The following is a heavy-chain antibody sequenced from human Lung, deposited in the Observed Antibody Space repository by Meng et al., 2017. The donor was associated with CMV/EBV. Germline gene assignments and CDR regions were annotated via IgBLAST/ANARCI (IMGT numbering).Heavy chain of an antibody. Sequence: GESMRISCAASGFTFSSYEMNWVRQAPGKGLEWVSYISSSGSTISYANSVKGRFTISKANAKNTLYLQMNSLRAEDTAVYDCSSKQRGAQGTLVTVSS. CDR3: SSKQR. D-gene: IGHD1/OR15-1a*01. CDR2: ISSSGSTI. J-gene: IGHJ4*02. CDR1: GFTFSSYE. V-gene: IGHV3-48*03.